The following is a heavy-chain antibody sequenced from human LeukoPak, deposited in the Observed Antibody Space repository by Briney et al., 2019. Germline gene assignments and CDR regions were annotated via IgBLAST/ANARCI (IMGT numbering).Heavy chain of an antibody. J-gene: IGHJ4*02. V-gene: IGHV3-11*01. CDR3: AREGSGRYYDLYYFDY. CDR1: GFTFSDYY. Sequence: GGSLRLSCAASGFTFSDYYMSWIRQAPGMGLEGVSYISSSGSTIYYADSVKGRFTISRDNAKNSLYLQMNSLRAEYTAVYYCAREGSGRYYDLYYFDYWGQGTLVTVSS. CDR2: ISSSGSTI. D-gene: IGHD1-26*01.